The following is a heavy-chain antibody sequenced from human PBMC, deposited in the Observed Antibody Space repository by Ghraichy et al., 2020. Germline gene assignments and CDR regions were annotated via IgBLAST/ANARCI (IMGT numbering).Heavy chain of an antibody. Sequence: LSLTCAASGFTFSSYGMHWVRQAPGKGLEWVAVISYDGSNKYYADSVKGRFTISRDNSKNTLYLQMNNLRAEDTAVYYCAGELTRYYGMDVWGQGTTVTVSS. CDR3: AGELTRYYGMDV. J-gene: IGHJ6*02. D-gene: IGHD1-26*01. CDR2: ISYDGSNK. CDR1: GFTFSSYG. V-gene: IGHV3-30*03.